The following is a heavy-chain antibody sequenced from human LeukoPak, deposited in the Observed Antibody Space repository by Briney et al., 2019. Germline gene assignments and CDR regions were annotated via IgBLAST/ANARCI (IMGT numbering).Heavy chain of an antibody. CDR1: GFTFSSYD. CDR3: ARVEILTGLTSQALGY. V-gene: IGHV3-13*01. CDR2: IGFAGDT. J-gene: IGHJ4*02. Sequence: GGSLRLSCAASGFTFSSYDMHWVRQSIGKGLEWVSAIGFAGDTYYPGSVKGRFTVSRDNAKNSVYFQMNSLRADDTAVYYCARVEILTGLTSQALGYWGQGTLVTVSS. D-gene: IGHD3-9*01.